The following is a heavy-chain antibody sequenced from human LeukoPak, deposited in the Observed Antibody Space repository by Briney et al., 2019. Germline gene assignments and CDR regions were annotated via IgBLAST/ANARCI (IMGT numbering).Heavy chain of an antibody. V-gene: IGHV3-21*01. Sequence: GGSLRLSCAASGFTFSSYAMHWVRQAPGRGLEWVSSISSSGSSIYYADSVKGRFTISRDNAKNSLYLQINSLRAEDTAVYYCAREVVTMAGDAFDIWGQGTMVTVSS. CDR1: GFTFSSYA. CDR3: AREVVTMAGDAFDI. D-gene: IGHD3-10*01. J-gene: IGHJ3*02. CDR2: ISSSGSSI.